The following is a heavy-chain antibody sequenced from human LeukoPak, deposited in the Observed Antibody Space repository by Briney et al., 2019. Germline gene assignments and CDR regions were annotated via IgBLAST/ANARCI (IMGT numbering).Heavy chain of an antibody. CDR1: GFMFGNHG. Sequence: GGSLRLSCEGSGFMFGNHGLIWVRQAPGKGLDWLSFIGPSGVTRLYANSVKGRITISRDNAENSVFLQMNSLRVEDTAVYYCARVSPMTDGAFDLWGQGVMVTVSS. V-gene: IGHV3-48*04. CDR2: IGPSGVTR. CDR3: ARVSPMTDGAFDL. J-gene: IGHJ3*01. D-gene: IGHD2-21*02.